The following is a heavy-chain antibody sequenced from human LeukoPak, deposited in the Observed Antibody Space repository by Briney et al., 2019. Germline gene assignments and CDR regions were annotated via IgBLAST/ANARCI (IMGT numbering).Heavy chain of an antibody. CDR2: INPNSGGT. V-gene: IGHV1-2*06. J-gene: IGHJ4*02. CDR3: ARAGQLRFLEWLLE. CDR1: GYTFTSYG. D-gene: IGHD3-3*01. Sequence: ASVKVSCKASGYTFTSYGISWVRQAPGQGLEGMGRINPNSGGTNYAQKFQGRVTMTMDTSISTAYMELSRLRSDDTAVYYCARAGQLRFLEWLLEWGQGTLVTVSS.